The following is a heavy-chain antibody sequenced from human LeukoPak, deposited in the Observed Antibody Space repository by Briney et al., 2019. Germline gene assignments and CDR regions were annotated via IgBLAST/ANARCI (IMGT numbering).Heavy chain of an antibody. Sequence: ASVKVSCKASGYTFTGYYMHWVRQAPGQGLEWMGWINPNSGGTNYAQKFQGRVTMTRDTSISTAYMELSRLRSDDTAVYYCARDMGHYLWGSYRSVDYWGQGTLVTVSS. D-gene: IGHD3-16*02. J-gene: IGHJ4*02. CDR1: GYTFTGYY. V-gene: IGHV1-2*02. CDR3: ARDMGHYLWGSYRSVDY. CDR2: INPNSGGT.